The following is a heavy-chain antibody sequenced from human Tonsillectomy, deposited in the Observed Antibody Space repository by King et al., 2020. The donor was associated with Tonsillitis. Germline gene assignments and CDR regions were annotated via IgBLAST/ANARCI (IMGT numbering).Heavy chain of an antibody. CDR3: GRVGGGDFYY. CDR1: GFTFSDHY. V-gene: IGHV3-72*01. J-gene: IGHJ4*02. CDR2: TRNKPNSSTT. D-gene: IGHD2-21*01. Sequence: VQLVESGGGLVQPGGSLRLSCAASGFTFSDHYMDWVRQAPGKGLEWVGRTRNKPNSSTTEYAASVKGRFTISRDDSKNSLHLQMNSLKTEDTSVYYCGRVGGGDFYYWGQGTLVTVSS.